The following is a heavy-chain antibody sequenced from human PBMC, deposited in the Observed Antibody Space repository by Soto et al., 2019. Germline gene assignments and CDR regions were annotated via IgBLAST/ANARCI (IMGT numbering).Heavy chain of an antibody. V-gene: IGHV1-69*13. D-gene: IGHD4-17*01. J-gene: IGHJ6*02. CDR1: GGTFSSYA. CDR2: IIPIFGTA. Sequence: GSSVKVSCKASGGTFSSYAISWVRQAPGQGLEWMGGIIPIFGTANYAQKFQGRVTITADESTSTAYMELSSLRSEDTAVYYCAKRRTTATTHYYYYGMDVWGQGTTVTVSS. CDR3: AKRRTTATTHYYYYGMDV.